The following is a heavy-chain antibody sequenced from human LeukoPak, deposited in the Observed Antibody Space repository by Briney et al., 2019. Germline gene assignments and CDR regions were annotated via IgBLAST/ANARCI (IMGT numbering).Heavy chain of an antibody. Sequence: ASVKVSCKASGYTFTGYYMHWGRQAPGQGLRWMGRFNPNSGGTSYAQKFQGRVTMTRDTSISTAYMALSRMRPDDMAVYYCVREYSSGWYGDYWGEGTLVTVSS. CDR3: VREYSSGWYGDY. J-gene: IGHJ4*02. CDR1: GYTFTGYY. CDR2: FNPNSGGT. D-gene: IGHD6-19*01. V-gene: IGHV1-2*06.